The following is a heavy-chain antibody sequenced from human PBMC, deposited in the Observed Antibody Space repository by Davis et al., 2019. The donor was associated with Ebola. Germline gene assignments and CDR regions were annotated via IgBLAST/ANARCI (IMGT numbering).Heavy chain of an antibody. CDR1: GFTFSSYG. Sequence: GESLKISCAASGFTFSSYGMHWVRQASGKGLEWVGRIRSKANSYATAYAASVKGRFTISRDDSKNTAYLQMNSLKTEDTAVYYCTSAYGDWDYWGQGTLVTVSS. D-gene: IGHD4-17*01. V-gene: IGHV3-73*01. CDR2: IRSKANSYAT. J-gene: IGHJ4*02. CDR3: TSAYGDWDY.